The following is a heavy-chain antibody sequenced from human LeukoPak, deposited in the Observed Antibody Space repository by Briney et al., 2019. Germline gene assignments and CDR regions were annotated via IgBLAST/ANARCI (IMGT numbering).Heavy chain of an antibody. Sequence: GGSLRLSCAASGFTFSSYAMHWVRQAPGKGLEWVSCIFSRSESILYADSVKGRFTIFRDNAKNLLYLQMDSLRVEDTAVYYCARDFFHSSESRPFDYWGQGTLVTVSS. J-gene: IGHJ4*02. V-gene: IGHV3-21*06. CDR1: GFTFSSYA. CDR3: ARDFFHSSESRPFDY. D-gene: IGHD3-22*01. CDR2: IFSRSESI.